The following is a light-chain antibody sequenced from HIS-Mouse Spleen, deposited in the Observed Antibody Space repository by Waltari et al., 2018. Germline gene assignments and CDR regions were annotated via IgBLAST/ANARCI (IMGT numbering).Light chain of an antibody. CDR3: CSYAGSSTPWV. CDR2: EGS. V-gene: IGLV2-23*01. CDR1: SIYVGSYNL. Sequence: QSALTQPASVSGSPGQSITISCTGTSIYVGSYNLVSRYQQHPGKAPKLMIYEGSKRPSGVSNRFSGSKSGNTASLTISGLQAEDEADYYCCSYAGSSTPWVFGGGTKLTVL. J-gene: IGLJ3*02.